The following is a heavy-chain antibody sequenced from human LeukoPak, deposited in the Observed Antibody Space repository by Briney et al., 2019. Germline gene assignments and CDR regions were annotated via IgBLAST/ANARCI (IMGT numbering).Heavy chain of an antibody. Sequence: GGSLRLSCAAAGFTFSSYWMGWVRQPAGKGLEWVANIKQDGTEKYYVDSVKGRFTIARDNAKNSLYLQMNSLRAEDTAVFYCARMIMGAVDYWGQGTLVTVSS. J-gene: IGHJ4*02. V-gene: IGHV3-7*01. CDR1: GFTFSSYW. CDR2: IKQDGTEK. CDR3: ARMIMGAVDY. D-gene: IGHD1-26*01.